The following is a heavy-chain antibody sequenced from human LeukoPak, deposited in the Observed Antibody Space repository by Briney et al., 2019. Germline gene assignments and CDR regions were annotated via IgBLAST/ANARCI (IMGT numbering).Heavy chain of an antibody. CDR1: GFTFSSYA. CDR2: IPYDGSNE. CDR3: ARGTYYYDSGGYYPGY. V-gene: IGHV3-30*04. D-gene: IGHD3-22*01. Sequence: GGSLRLSCAASGFTFSSYAMHWVRQAPGKGLEWVAVIPYDGSNEYYADSVKGRFTISRDNSKNTLYLQMNSLRPEDTAVYYCARGTYYYDSGGYYPGYWGQGTLVTVSS. J-gene: IGHJ4*02.